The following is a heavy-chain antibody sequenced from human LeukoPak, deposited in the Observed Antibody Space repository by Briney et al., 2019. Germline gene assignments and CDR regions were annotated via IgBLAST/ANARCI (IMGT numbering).Heavy chain of an antibody. CDR3: ARAREVVGATRGWFDP. CDR2: MNPNSGNT. J-gene: IGHJ5*02. Sequence: ASVKVSCKASGYTFTSYDISWVRQATGQGLEWMGWMNPNSGNTGYAQKFQGRVTITRNTSISTAYMELSSLRSEDTAVYYCARAREVVGATRGWFDPWGQGTLVTVSS. CDR1: GYTFTSYD. D-gene: IGHD1-26*01. V-gene: IGHV1-8*03.